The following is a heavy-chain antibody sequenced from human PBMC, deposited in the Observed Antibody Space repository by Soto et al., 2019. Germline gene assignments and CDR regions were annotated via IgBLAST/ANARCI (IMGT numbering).Heavy chain of an antibody. CDR1: GYTFTSYG. CDR3: ARDGGIAARYYYYYYGMDV. Sequence: ASVKVSCKASGYTFTSYGISWVRQAPGQGLEWMGWISAYNGNTNYAQKLQGRVTMTTDTSTSTAYMELRSLRSDGTAVYYCARDGGIAARYYYYYYGMDVWGQGTTVTVPS. V-gene: IGHV1-18*04. CDR2: ISAYNGNT. J-gene: IGHJ6*02. D-gene: IGHD6-6*01.